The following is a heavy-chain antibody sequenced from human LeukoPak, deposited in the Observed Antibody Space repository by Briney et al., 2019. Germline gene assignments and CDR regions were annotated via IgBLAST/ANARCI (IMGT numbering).Heavy chain of an antibody. Sequence: GGSLRPSCAASGFTFSSYSMNWVRQAPGKGLEWVSYISSSSSTIYYADSVKGRFTISRNNAKNSLYLQMNSLRDEDTAVYYCSLGPAAGVDYYYYGMDVWGQGTTVTVSS. J-gene: IGHJ6*02. CDR1: GFTFSSYS. D-gene: IGHD2-2*01. CDR2: ISSSSSTI. CDR3: SLGPAAGVDYYYYGMDV. V-gene: IGHV3-48*02.